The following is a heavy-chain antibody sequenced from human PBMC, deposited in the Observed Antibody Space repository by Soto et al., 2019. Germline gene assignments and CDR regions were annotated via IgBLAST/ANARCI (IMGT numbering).Heavy chain of an antibody. CDR3: AAEYYDSSGYVSYYGMDV. J-gene: IGHJ6*02. CDR2: IVVGSGNT. V-gene: IGHV1-58*01. D-gene: IGHD3-22*01. CDR1: GFTFTSCA. Sequence: VASVKVSCKASGFTFTSCAVQGVRQARGQRREWIGWIVVGSGNTNYAQKFQERVTITRDMSTSTAYMELSSLRSEDTAVYSCAAEYYDSSGYVSYYGMDVWGQGTTVTVSS.